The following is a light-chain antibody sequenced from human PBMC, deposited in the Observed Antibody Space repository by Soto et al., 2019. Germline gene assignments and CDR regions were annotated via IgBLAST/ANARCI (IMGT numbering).Light chain of an antibody. CDR3: QQYNNWPPEYT. Sequence: EIVLTQSPGTLSLSPGERATLSCRASQSVSSKLAWYQQKPGQAPRLLIYDASTRATGIPARFSGSGSGTEFTLTISSLQSEDFAVYYCQQYNNWPPEYTFGQGTKLEIK. CDR2: DAS. CDR1: QSVSSK. J-gene: IGKJ2*01. V-gene: IGKV3D-15*01.